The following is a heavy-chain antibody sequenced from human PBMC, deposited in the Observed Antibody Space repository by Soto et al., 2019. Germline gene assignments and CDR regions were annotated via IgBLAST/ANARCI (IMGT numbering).Heavy chain of an antibody. J-gene: IGHJ4*02. D-gene: IGHD3-22*01. CDR3: ARDYYDSSGYYPESEDFNDY. CDR2: ISAYNGNT. V-gene: IGHV1-18*01. CDR1: GYTFTSYG. Sequence: GASVKVSCKASGYTFTSYGISWVRQAPGQGLEWMGWISAYNGNTNYAQKLQGRVTMTTDTSTSTAYMELRSLRSDDTAVYYCARDYYDSSGYYPESEDFNDYWGQGTLVTVSS.